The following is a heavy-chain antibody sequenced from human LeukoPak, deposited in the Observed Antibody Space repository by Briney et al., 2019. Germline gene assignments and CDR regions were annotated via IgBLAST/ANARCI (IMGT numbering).Heavy chain of an antibody. CDR1: GGSFSGYY. D-gene: IGHD3-9*01. Sequence: PSETLSLTCAVYGGSFSGYYWSWIRQPPGKGLEWIGEINHSGSTNYNPSLKSRVTISVDTSKNQFSLKLSSVTAADTAVYYCARGRGPILRYFDWLDYKMVFDYWGQGTLVTVSS. J-gene: IGHJ4*02. V-gene: IGHV4-34*01. CDR3: ARGRGPILRYFDWLDYKMVFDY. CDR2: INHSGST.